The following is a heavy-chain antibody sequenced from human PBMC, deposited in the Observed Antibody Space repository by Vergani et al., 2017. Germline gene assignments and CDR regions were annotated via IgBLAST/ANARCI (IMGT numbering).Heavy chain of an antibody. J-gene: IGHJ4*02. D-gene: IGHD1-20*01. CDR2: ISWDGGST. CDR1: GFTFDDYT. Sequence: EVQLVESGGVVVQPGGSLRLSCAASGFTFDDYTMHWIRQAPGKGLEWVSLISWDGGSTYYADSVKGRFTISRDNSKNTLYLQMNSLRAEDTAVYYCAKLLGVTGATTDFDYWGQGTLVTVSS. CDR3: AKLLGVTGATTDFDY. V-gene: IGHV3-43*01.